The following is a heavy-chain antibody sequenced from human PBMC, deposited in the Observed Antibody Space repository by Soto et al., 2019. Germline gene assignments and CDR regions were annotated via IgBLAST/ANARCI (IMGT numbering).Heavy chain of an antibody. Sequence: QVQLVQSGAEVKKPGSSVKVSCKASGGTFSSYAISWVRQAPGQGLEWMGGIIPIFGTANYAQKFQGRVTITADESTGTAYMELSSLRSEDTAVYYCARRTDYYDSSGYYGAFDIWGQGTMVTVSS. J-gene: IGHJ3*02. CDR1: GGTFSSYA. D-gene: IGHD3-22*01. CDR2: IIPIFGTA. V-gene: IGHV1-69*01. CDR3: ARRTDYYDSSGYYGAFDI.